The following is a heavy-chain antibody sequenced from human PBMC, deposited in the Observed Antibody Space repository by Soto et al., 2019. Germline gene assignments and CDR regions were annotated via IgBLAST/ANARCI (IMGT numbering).Heavy chain of an antibody. CDR1: GYTFANYH. D-gene: IGHD1-26*01. CDR3: VTVGTVMYTGVQYFFDY. Sequence: ASVKVSCKASGYTFANYHMHWVRQAPGQGLERMGIINPFSGTTTYAQRFQGRVTMTRDTSTTTVYMELSSLRSVDTAVYYCVTVGTVMYTGVQYFFDYWGQGTQVTVS. V-gene: IGHV1-46*01. J-gene: IGHJ4*02. CDR2: INPFSGTT.